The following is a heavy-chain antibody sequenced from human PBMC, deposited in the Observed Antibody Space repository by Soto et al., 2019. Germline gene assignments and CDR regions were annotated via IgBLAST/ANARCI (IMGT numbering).Heavy chain of an antibody. CDR3: VRAHYRKYAIGFDP. CDR2: ITSSGSYT. J-gene: IGHJ5*02. V-gene: IGHV3-11*06. CDR1: GFTFSDFY. D-gene: IGHD4-4*01. Sequence: QVQLVESGGGLVKPGGSLRLSCAASGFTFSDFYMSWIRQAPGKGLECISYITSSGSYTNYADSVKGRFTISRDNAKNSLYLQMNGLRAGDTAVYYCVRAHYRKYAIGFDPWGQGTLVTVSS.